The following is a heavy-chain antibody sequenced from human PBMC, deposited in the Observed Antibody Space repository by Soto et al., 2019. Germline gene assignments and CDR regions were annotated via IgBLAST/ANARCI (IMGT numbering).Heavy chain of an antibody. CDR1: GDSISAYS. J-gene: IGHJ6*02. CDR2: IYHSGST. Sequence: PSETLSLTCTVSGDSISAYSWSWVRQPPGKGLEWIGEIYHSGSTNYNPSLKSRVTISVDKSKNQFSLKLSSVTAADTAVYYCARWWELLTYGMDVWGQGTTVTVSS. V-gene: IGHV4-4*02. CDR3: ARWWELLTYGMDV. D-gene: IGHD1-26*01.